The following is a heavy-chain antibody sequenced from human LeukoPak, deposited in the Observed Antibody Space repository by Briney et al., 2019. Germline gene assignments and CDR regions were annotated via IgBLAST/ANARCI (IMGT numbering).Heavy chain of an antibody. Sequence: SETLSLTCAVYGGSFSGYYWSWIRQPPGKGLEWIGEINHSGSTNYKPSLKSRVTISVDTSKNQFSLKLSSVTAADTAVYYCANFRTGTILVTWGQGILVTVSS. D-gene: IGHD1-7*01. J-gene: IGHJ5*02. CDR1: GGSFSGYY. V-gene: IGHV4-34*01. CDR3: ANFRTGTILVT. CDR2: INHSGST.